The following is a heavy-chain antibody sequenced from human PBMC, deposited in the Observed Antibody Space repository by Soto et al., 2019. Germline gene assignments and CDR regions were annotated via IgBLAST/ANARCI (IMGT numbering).Heavy chain of an antibody. J-gene: IGHJ5*02. Sequence: QVQLQESGPGLVKPSETLSLTCTVSGGSVSSGSYYWSWIRQPPGKGLQWIGYIYYSGSTNYNPSLKSRVTISVDTSKNQFSLKLSSVTAADTAVYYCSPCQLHRFDPWGQGTLVTVSS. CDR1: GGSVSSGSYY. CDR2: IYYSGST. D-gene: IGHD2-2*01. CDR3: SPCQLHRFDP. V-gene: IGHV4-61*01.